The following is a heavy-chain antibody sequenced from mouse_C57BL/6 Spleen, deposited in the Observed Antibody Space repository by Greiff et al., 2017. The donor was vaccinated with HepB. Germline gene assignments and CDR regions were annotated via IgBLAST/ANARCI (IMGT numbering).Heavy chain of an antibody. V-gene: IGHV1-22*01. CDR3: ARGSNYVLYFDV. D-gene: IGHD2-5*01. CDR2: INPNNGGT. Sequence: EVKLQESGPELVKPGASVKMSCKASGYTFTDYNMHWVKQSHGKSLEWIGYINPNNGGTSYNQKFKGKATLTVNKSSSTAYMELRSLTSEDSAVYYCARGSNYVLYFDVWGTGTTVTVSS. CDR1: GYTFTDYN. J-gene: IGHJ1*03.